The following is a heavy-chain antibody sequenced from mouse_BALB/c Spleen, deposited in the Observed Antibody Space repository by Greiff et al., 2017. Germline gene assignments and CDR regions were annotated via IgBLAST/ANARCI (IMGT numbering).Heavy chain of an antibody. D-gene: IGHD1-1*01. CDR2: IYPGNVNT. CDR1: GYTFTSYY. J-gene: IGHJ4*01. CDR3: ARKDYGSRGRYYYAMDY. Sequence: QVQLQQSGPELVKPGASVRISCKASGYTFTSYYIHWVKQRPGQGLEWIGWIYPGNVNTKYNEKFKGKATLTAVKSSSTAYMQLSSLTSEDSAVYFCARKDYGSRGRYYYAMDYWGQGTSVTVSS. V-gene: IGHV1S56*01.